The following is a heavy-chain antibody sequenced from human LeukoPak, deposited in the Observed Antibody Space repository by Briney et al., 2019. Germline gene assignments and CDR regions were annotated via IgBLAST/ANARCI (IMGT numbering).Heavy chain of an antibody. CDR3: ARVRGSLQFDAFDI. D-gene: IGHD3-10*01. Sequence: PGRYLRLSCAASGFTFSTYGMNWVRQAPGKGLEWVSSVSDSSTFTYYADSVTGRFTISRDNVKNSLYLQMNSLRAEDTAVYYCARVRGSLQFDAFDIWGQGTMVTVSS. CDR2: VSDSSTFT. V-gene: IGHV3-21*01. CDR1: GFTFSTYG. J-gene: IGHJ3*02.